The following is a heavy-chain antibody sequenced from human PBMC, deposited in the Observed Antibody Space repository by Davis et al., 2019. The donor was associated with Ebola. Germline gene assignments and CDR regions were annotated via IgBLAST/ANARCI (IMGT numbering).Heavy chain of an antibody. Sequence: GESPKTPCAASGFTFSSYAMSWVRQAPGKGLEWVSAISSSGGSTYYADSVKGRLTISRDNAKNSLYLQMNSLRDEDTAVYYCARASGWSYSFDYWGQGTLVTVSS. CDR2: ISSSGGST. J-gene: IGHJ4*02. CDR3: ARASGWSYSFDY. V-gene: IGHV3-23*01. CDR1: GFTFSSYA. D-gene: IGHD6-19*01.